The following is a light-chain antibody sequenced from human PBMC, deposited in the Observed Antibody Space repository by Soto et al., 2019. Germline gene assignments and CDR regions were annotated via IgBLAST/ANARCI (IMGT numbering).Light chain of an antibody. CDR2: DAS. Sequence: DIQMTQSPSSLSASVGDRVTITCRASQSISNYLNWYQQKPGKAPNLLIYDASSLQSGVPSRFSGSVSGTDFTLTISSLQPEDFATYYCQQSYSTPPGTFGQGTKLEIK. CDR1: QSISNY. J-gene: IGKJ2*01. V-gene: IGKV1-39*01. CDR3: QQSYSTPPGT.